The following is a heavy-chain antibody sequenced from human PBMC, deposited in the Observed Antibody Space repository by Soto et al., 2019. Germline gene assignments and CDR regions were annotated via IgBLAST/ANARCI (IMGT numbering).Heavy chain of an antibody. CDR1: GFTFSSHA. D-gene: IGHD3-10*01. CDR3: ARAEFLFDY. CDR2: ISYDGSNK. Sequence: GGSLRLSCEAAGFTFSSHAMHWVRQAPGKGLEWVAVISYDGSNKYYADSVKGRFIISRDNSKNTPYLQMDSLRVDDTAVYYCARAEFLFDYWGQGTLVTVS. V-gene: IGHV3-30-3*01. J-gene: IGHJ4*02.